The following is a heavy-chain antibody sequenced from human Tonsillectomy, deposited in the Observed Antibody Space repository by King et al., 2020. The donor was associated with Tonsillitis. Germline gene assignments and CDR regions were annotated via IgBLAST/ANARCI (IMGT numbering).Heavy chain of an antibody. CDR2: ISYDGTNK. CDR3: AKSSGRWLVFYFDY. Sequence: VQLVESGGGVVQPGRALRLSCAASGFTFSNHDMHWVRQAPGKGLEWVALISYDGTNKHYADSVKGRFTISRDNSKNTLYLQMNSLRAEDTAVYYCAKSSGRWLVFYFDYWGQGTLVTVSS. J-gene: IGHJ4*02. V-gene: IGHV3-30*18. D-gene: IGHD6-19*01. CDR1: GFTFSNHD.